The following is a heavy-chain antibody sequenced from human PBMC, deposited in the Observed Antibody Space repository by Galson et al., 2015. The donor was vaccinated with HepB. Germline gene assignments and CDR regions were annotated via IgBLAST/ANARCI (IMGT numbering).Heavy chain of an antibody. Sequence: SVKVSCKASGYSFTGYYIHWVRQAPGQGLEWMGRINPNSGFTKYAQNFQGRVTLTRDNSIRIVNMEMSRLISDDTAVYYCAREGAARPGDSWGQGTLGIVST. J-gene: IGHJ5*01. CDR1: GYSFTGYY. CDR2: INPNSGFT. CDR3: AREGAARPGDS. V-gene: IGHV1-2*06. D-gene: IGHD6-6*01.